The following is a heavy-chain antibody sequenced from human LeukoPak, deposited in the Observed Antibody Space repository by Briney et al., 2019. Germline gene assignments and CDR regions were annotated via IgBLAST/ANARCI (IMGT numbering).Heavy chain of an antibody. V-gene: IGHV3-11*01. D-gene: IGHD4-17*01. J-gene: IGHJ6*03. Sequence: GGSLRLSCAASGFIFSDYYMSWIRQAPGKGPEWVAYITSSGSTKYYANSVRGRFTISRDNGGISLYLEMNSLTAEDSAIYYCARNGQTTVTSNYYYYFLDVWGTGTTVAVSS. CDR2: ITSSGSTK. CDR1: GFIFSDYY. CDR3: ARNGQTTVTSNYYYYFLDV.